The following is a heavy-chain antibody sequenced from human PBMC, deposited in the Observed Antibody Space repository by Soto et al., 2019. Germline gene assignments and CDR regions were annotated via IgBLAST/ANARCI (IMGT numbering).Heavy chain of an antibody. Sequence: QVQLVQSGPDVKQPGASVKISCRASGYSLSGYYVHWVRQVPGRGLEWMAWINPASGGTKYAQTFQGRVTLTRDTSINTAYMELSRPRLDGTAVYYCTSAGQWLVRREYFNAVDVWGQGTTVRVSS. J-gene: IGHJ6*02. V-gene: IGHV1-2*02. CDR1: GYSLSGYY. D-gene: IGHD6-19*01. CDR2: INPASGGT. CDR3: TSAGQWLVRREYFNAVDV.